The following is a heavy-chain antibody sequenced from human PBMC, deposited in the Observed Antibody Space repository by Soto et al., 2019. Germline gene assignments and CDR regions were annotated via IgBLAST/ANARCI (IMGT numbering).Heavy chain of an antibody. Sequence: SETLSLTCTVSGGSISSGDYYWSWIRQPPGKGLEWIGYIYYSGSTYYNPSLKSRVTVSVDTSKNQFSLKLSSVTAADTAVHYCASSYDSSGYYGYWGQGTLVTVSS. CDR1: GGSISSGDYY. J-gene: IGHJ4*02. D-gene: IGHD3-22*01. CDR2: IYYSGST. V-gene: IGHV4-30-4*01. CDR3: ASSYDSSGYYGY.